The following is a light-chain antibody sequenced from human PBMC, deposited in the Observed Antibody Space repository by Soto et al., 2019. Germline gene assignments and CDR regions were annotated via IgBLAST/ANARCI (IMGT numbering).Light chain of an antibody. Sequence: DIVMTQSPLSLPVTPGEPASISCRSSQSLLHRNGYNYLDWYLQKPGQAPQLLIYLGSNRASGVPDRFSGSGSGTDFTLKISRVESEDVGVYYCVQPLQTPRYTFGQGTKLEIK. CDR3: VQPLQTPRYT. CDR1: QSLLHRNGYNY. J-gene: IGKJ2*01. V-gene: IGKV2-28*01. CDR2: LGS.